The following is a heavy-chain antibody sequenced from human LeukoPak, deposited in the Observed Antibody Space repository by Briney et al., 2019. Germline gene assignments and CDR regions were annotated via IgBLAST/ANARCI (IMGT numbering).Heavy chain of an antibody. Sequence: GGSLRLSCSASGFTFSNYAMHWVRQAPGKGLEYVSGISSNGINTYYADSVKGRFAISRDNSKNTLYLQMSSLRPEDTAVYSCTRSPEGYCSATSCYSSEYFQHWGQGTLVTVSS. CDR3: TRSPEGYCSATSCYSSEYFQH. V-gene: IGHV3-64D*06. J-gene: IGHJ1*01. CDR2: ISSNGINT. D-gene: IGHD2-2*02. CDR1: GFTFSNYA.